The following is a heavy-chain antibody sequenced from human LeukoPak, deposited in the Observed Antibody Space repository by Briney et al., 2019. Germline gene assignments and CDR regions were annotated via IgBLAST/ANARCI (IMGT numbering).Heavy chain of an antibody. CDR3: ARVCSGGSCYSEVNDY. CDR2: IYHSGST. J-gene: IGHJ4*02. CDR1: GYSIGSGYY. Sequence: SETLSLTCTVSGYSIGSGYYWGWIRQPPGKGLEWIGSIYHSGSTYYNPSLKSRVTISVDTPKNQFSLKLSSVTAADTAVYYCARVCSGGSCYSEVNDYWGQGTLVTVSS. V-gene: IGHV4-38-2*02. D-gene: IGHD2-15*01.